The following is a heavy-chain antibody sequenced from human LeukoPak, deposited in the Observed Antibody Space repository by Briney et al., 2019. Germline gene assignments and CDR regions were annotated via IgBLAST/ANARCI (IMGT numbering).Heavy chain of an antibody. V-gene: IGHV1-2*02. CDR3: ARDSPVLLWFGESYNYMDV. CDR2: INPNSGGT. J-gene: IGHJ6*03. Sequence: ASVKVSCKASGYTFTGYYMHWVRQAPGQGLEGRGWINPNSGGTNYAQKFQGRVTMTRDTSISTAYMELSRLRSDDTAVYYCARDSPVLLWFGESYNYMDVWGKGTTVTVSS. D-gene: IGHD3-10*01. CDR1: GYTFTGYY.